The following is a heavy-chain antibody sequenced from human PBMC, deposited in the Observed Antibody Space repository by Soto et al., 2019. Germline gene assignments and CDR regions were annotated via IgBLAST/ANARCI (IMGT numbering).Heavy chain of an antibody. CDR3: ARAVPAATPMPHPSYYYGMDV. V-gene: IGHV4-30-4*01. CDR1: GGSISSGDYY. D-gene: IGHD2-2*01. Sequence: PSETLSLTCTVSGGSISSGDYYWSWIRQPPGKGLEWIGYIYYSGSTYYNPSLKSRVTISVDTSKNQFSLKLSSVSAADTAVYYCARAVPAATPMPHPSYYYGMDVWGQRTTVTVSS. CDR2: IYYSGST. J-gene: IGHJ6*02.